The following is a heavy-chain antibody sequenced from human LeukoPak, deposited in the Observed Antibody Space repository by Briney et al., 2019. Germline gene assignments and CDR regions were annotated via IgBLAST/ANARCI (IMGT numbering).Heavy chain of an antibody. D-gene: IGHD6-25*01. CDR3: ARDVRVYPRVGPMDV. V-gene: IGHV3-30-3*01. J-gene: IGHJ6*03. CDR2: ISYDGSNK. Sequence: GGSLRLSCAASGFTFSSYAMHWVRQAPGKGLEWVAVISYDGSNKYYADSVKGRFTISRDNSKNTLYLQMNSLRAEDTAVYYCARDVRVYPRVGPMDVWGKGTTVTVSS. CDR1: GFTFSSYA.